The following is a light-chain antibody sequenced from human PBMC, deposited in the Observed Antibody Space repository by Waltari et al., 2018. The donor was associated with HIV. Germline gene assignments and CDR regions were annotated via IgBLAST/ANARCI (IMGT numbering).Light chain of an antibody. Sequence: EIVLTQSPGTLSLSPGERATLSCRAIQSSSSSYLAWYQPKPGQAPRLLIYGASSRATCIPDRFSGSGSGTDFTLTISRLEPEDFAVYYCQQYGSSPPYTFGQGTKLEIK. V-gene: IGKV3-20*01. CDR2: GAS. J-gene: IGKJ2*01. CDR3: QQYGSSPPYT. CDR1: QSSSSSY.